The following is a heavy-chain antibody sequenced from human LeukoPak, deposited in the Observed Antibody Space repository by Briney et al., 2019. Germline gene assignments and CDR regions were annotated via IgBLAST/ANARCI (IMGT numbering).Heavy chain of an antibody. Sequence: GGSLRLSCAASGFIFSNYNLNWVRQAPGKGLEWISTITSSSYMFYADSVKGRFTISRDNAKNSVFLQMNSLRAEDTAVYYCARGPRRAFDIWGQGTMVTVSS. V-gene: IGHV3-21*01. CDR1: GFIFSNYN. CDR2: ITSSSYM. CDR3: ARGPRRAFDI. J-gene: IGHJ3*02.